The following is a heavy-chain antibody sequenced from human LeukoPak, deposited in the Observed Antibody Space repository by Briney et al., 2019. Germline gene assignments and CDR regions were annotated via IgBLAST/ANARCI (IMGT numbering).Heavy chain of an antibody. D-gene: IGHD6-19*01. CDR3: ARVGSSGWSTYYYHYYMDV. CDR2: IIQDGSEK. J-gene: IGHJ6*03. V-gene: IGHV3-7*01. CDR1: GFTFSTYW. Sequence: PGGSLRLSCAASGFTFSTYWMTWVRQAPGKGLEWVANIIQDGSEKYYVDSVKGRFTISRDNAKNSLYLQMNSLRAEDTAVCYCARVGSSGWSTYYYHYYMDVWGKGTTVTVSS.